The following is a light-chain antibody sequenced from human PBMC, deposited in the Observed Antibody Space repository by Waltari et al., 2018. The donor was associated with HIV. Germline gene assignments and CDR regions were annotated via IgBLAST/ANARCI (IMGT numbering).Light chain of an antibody. Sequence: DIQMTQSPSTLSASVGDRVTITCRASQSISNRLAWYQQKPGKAPKLLIYKASSLESGVPSRFSGSGSGTEYTLTISSLQPDDFATYYCQEYSGYFRTFGQGTKVEIK. CDR2: KAS. J-gene: IGKJ1*01. V-gene: IGKV1-5*03. CDR3: QEYSGYFRT. CDR1: QSISNR.